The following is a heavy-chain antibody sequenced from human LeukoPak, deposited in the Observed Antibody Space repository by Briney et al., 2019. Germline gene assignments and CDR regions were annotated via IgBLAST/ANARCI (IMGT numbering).Heavy chain of an antibody. CDR2: IKEDGSEK. CDR3: ARDWVAGVPFDAFDI. D-gene: IGHD3-10*01. V-gene: IGHV3-7*03. CDR1: GFTLSSYW. J-gene: IGHJ3*02. Sequence: AGGSLRLSCAASGFTLSSYWMSWVRQAPGKGLEWVANIKEDGSEKYYVDSVKGRFTIPRDNAQNSVYLHMNSLTAEDTALYYCARDWVAGVPFDAFDIWGQGTMVSVSS.